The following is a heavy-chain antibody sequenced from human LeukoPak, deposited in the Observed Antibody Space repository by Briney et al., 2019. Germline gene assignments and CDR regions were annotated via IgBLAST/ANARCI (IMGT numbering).Heavy chain of an antibody. J-gene: IGHJ4*02. D-gene: IGHD2-15*01. Sequence: GGSLRLSCAASGFTFSSYSMNWVRQAPGKGLEWVSYISSSSSTIYYADSVKGRFTISRDNAENSLYLQMNSLRDEDTAVYYCARDPSRCSGGSCYSDPDYWGQGTLVTVSS. CDR3: ARDPSRCSGGSCYSDPDY. CDR1: GFTFSSYS. V-gene: IGHV3-48*02. CDR2: ISSSSSTI.